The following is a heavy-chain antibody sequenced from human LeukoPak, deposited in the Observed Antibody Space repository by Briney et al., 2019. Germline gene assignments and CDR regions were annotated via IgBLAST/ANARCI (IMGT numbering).Heavy chain of an antibody. CDR2: INHSGST. CDR1: GGSFSGYY. V-gene: IGHV4-34*01. Sequence: SETLSLTCAVYGGSFSGYYWSWIRQPPGKGLEWIGEINHSGSTNYNPSLKSRVTISVDTSKNQFSLKLSSMTAADTAVYYCARVVPATKWSNWFDPWGQGTLVTVSS. J-gene: IGHJ5*02. D-gene: IGHD2-2*01. CDR3: ARVVPATKWSNWFDP.